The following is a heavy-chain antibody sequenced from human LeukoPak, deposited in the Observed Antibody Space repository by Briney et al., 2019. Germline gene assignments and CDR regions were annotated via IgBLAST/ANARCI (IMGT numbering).Heavy chain of an antibody. V-gene: IGHV3-74*01. D-gene: IGHD3-22*01. J-gene: IGHJ4*02. Sequence: GGSLRLSCAASGFTFSSYWMHCVRQAPGKGLVWVSRINRDGSSTSYADSVKGRFTISRDNAKNTLYLQMNSLTAEGTAVYYCARDRDDSSGYYDYWGQGTLVTVSS. CDR2: INRDGSST. CDR1: GFTFSSYW. CDR3: ARDRDDSSGYYDY.